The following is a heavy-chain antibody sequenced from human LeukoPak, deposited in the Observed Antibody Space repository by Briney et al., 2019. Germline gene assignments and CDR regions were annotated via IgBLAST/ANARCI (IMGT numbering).Heavy chain of an antibody. Sequence: SETLSLTCAVSGYSISSGYYWGWIRQPPGKGLEWIGSIYHSGSTYYNPSLKSRVTISVDTSKNQFSLKLSSVTAADTAVYYCARGGGYDEYYYYYYMDVWGKGTTDTVSS. CDR1: GYSISSGYY. D-gene: IGHD5-12*01. CDR3: ARGGGYDEYYYYYYMDV. CDR2: IYHSGST. V-gene: IGHV4-38-2*01. J-gene: IGHJ6*03.